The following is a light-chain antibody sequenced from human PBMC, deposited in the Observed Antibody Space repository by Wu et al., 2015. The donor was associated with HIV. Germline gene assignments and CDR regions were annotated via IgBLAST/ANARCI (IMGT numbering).Light chain of an antibody. CDR3: QRRFNWPLT. J-gene: IGKJ5*01. Sequence: IVLTQSPATLSLSPGERATLSCRASQSLGTNLAWYQQKPGQAPRLLIYGASNRATGIPARFSGSGSGTDFFLTISSLEPEDFATYSCQRRFNWPLTFGRGTRLEI. CDR1: QSLGTN. V-gene: IGKV3-11*01. CDR2: GAS.